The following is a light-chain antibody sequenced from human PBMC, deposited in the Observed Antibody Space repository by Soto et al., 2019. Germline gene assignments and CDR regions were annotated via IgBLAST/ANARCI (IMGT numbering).Light chain of an antibody. CDR3: HQYYTTPWT. Sequence: DIVMTQSPDSLAVSLGERATIDCKSSQTVLFSSNSKNYLAWYQQKPGQPPKLLIYWASTRKSGVPDRFSGSGSGTDFTLTISSLQAEDVAVYYCHQYYTTPWTFGQGSKVDTK. CDR1: QTVLFSSNSKNY. V-gene: IGKV4-1*01. J-gene: IGKJ1*01. CDR2: WAS.